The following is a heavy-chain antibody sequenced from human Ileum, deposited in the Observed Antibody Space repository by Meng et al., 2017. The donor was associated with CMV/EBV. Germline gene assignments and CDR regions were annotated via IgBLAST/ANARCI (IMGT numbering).Heavy chain of an antibody. CDR2: IRYDGFNK. J-gene: IGHJ4*02. CDR1: GFTFSSYA. V-gene: IGHV3-30*02. CDR3: AKDMVSLSVVPAANDY. Sequence: GESLKISCAASGFTFSSYAMHWVRQAPGKGLEWVTYIRYDGFNKYYGDSVKGRFTISRDNSKNTLYLQMNNLRADDTAVYYCAKDMVSLSVVPAANDYWGQGTLVTVSS. D-gene: IGHD2-2*01.